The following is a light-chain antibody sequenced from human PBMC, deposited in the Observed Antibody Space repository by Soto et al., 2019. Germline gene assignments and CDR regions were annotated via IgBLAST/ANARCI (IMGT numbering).Light chain of an antibody. CDR1: QSISTN. J-gene: IGKJ2*01. CDR2: SAS. V-gene: IGKV3-15*01. CDR3: QQYNKWPNT. Sequence: EVLMTQSPVTLSVSPGESAALSCRASQSISTNLAWYQQKPGQAPRLLIYSASSRATGLPARFSGSGSGTEFTLTISSLQSEDLGGYYCQQYNKWPNTFGQGTRLEMK.